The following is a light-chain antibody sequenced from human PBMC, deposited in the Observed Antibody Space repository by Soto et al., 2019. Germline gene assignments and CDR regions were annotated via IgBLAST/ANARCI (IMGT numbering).Light chain of an antibody. CDR3: KQYSSYSYT. CDR1: QTTTSW. J-gene: IGKJ2*01. Sequence: DIQMTQSPSTLSASVGDRVTITCRASQTTTSWLAWYQQKPGKAPKLRIYKASCLESGVPSRFSGSGSGTEFTLTISSLQPDDFANYYCKQYSSYSYTFGQGTKVEIK. CDR2: KAS. V-gene: IGKV1-5*03.